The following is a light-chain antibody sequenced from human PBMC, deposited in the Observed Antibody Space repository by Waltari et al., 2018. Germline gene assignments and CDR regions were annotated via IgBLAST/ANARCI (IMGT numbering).Light chain of an antibody. CDR1: SSDVGAYDF. Sequence: QSAPTQPASVSGSPGQSITISCTGTSSDVGAYDFVSWHQQYPGKAPKVMIYGVNNRPPGVSNRFSGSKSGNTASLIISGLQADDEADYYCSSYTTSGTLVFGTGTKVTVL. CDR2: GVN. CDR3: SSYTTSGTLV. V-gene: IGLV2-14*01. J-gene: IGLJ1*01.